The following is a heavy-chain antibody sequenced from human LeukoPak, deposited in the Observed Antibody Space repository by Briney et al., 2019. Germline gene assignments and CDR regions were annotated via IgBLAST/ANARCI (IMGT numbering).Heavy chain of an antibody. D-gene: IGHD2-2*01. CDR2: ISSSGNTI. Sequence: GGSLRLSCAVSGFTLSDWYMSWIRQAPGKGLEWVSFISSSGNTIYYADSVKGRFTISRDHANNSLFLQMNSLRAEDTAVYCCARDRQVPAVVDYWGQGTLVAVSP. V-gene: IGHV3-11*01. CDR3: ARDRQVPAVVDY. J-gene: IGHJ4*02. CDR1: GFTLSDWY.